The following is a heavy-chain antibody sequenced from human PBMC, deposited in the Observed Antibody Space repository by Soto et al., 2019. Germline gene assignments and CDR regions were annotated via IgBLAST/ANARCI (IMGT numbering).Heavy chain of an antibody. CDR3: ARDIDMDIVVEVAATAPGY. D-gene: IGHD2-15*01. CDR1: GYTFTGYY. Sequence: RASVKVSCKASGYTFTGYYMHWVRQAPGQGLEWMGWINPNSGGTNYAQKLQGRVTMTRDPSISTAYMELSRLRSDDTAVYYCARDIDMDIVVEVAATAPGYWGQGTLVTV. J-gene: IGHJ4*02. V-gene: IGHV1-2*02. CDR2: INPNSGGT.